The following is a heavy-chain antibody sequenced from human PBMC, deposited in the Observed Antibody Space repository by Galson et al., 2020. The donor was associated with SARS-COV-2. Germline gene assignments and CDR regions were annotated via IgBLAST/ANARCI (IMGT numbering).Heavy chain of an antibody. Sequence: GGSLRLSCAVSGFTFSDYFMNWVRQAPGKGLEWVSAISGSSSHIYYADSVKGRFTISRDNAKNSVYLQMNSLRAEDTAVYYCARGLCGGDCYEDWGQGTLVTVSS. D-gene: IGHD2-21*02. CDR2: ISGSSSHI. V-gene: IGHV3-21*01. J-gene: IGHJ4*02. CDR1: GFTFSDYF. CDR3: ARGLCGGDCYED.